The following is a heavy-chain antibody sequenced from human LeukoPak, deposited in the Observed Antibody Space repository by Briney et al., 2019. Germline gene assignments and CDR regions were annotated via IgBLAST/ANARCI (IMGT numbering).Heavy chain of an antibody. CDR3: ARVRVGGQQLVCLRYYYYYMDV. Sequence: SETLSLTCAVYRESSSGYYWSGIRHPPGKGREGIGEINHSGTTNYNTSLKRRVTISVDTSKDQFSLKLSSVTAADTAVYYCARVRVGGQQLVCLRYYYYYMDVWGKGKTVTVSS. V-gene: IGHV4-34*01. CDR1: RESSSGYY. CDR2: INHSGTT. D-gene: IGHD6-13*01. J-gene: IGHJ6*03.